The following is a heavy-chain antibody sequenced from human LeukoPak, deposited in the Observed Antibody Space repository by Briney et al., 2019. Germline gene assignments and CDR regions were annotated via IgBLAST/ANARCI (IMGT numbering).Heavy chain of an antibody. J-gene: IGHJ6*02. CDR1: GFTFSSYW. Sequence: RGSLILSCAAFGFTFSSYWMNWARQAPGKGLEWVASINHNGNVNYYVDSVKGRFTISRDNAKNSLYLQMSNLRAEDTAVYFCARGGGLDVWGQGATVTVSS. CDR3: ARGGGLDV. D-gene: IGHD3-16*01. V-gene: IGHV3-7*03. CDR2: INHNGNVN.